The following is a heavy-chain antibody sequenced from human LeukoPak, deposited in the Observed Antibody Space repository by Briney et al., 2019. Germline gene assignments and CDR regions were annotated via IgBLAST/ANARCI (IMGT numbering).Heavy chain of an antibody. J-gene: IGHJ5*02. CDR2: IYYSGST. V-gene: IGHV4-59*02. CDR1: TCSAASYY. D-gene: IGHD1-14*01. Sequence: SETLSLTCTVATCSAASYYLSWIRQPPGKGLEWIGYIYYSGSTNYNPSLKSRVTISVDTSKNQFSLKMRSVTAADTAVYYCSRLEGYHHWFDPWGQGTLVTVSS. CDR3: SRLEGYHHWFDP.